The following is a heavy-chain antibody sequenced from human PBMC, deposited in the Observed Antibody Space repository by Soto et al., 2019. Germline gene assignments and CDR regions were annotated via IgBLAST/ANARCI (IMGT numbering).Heavy chain of an antibody. J-gene: IGHJ3*02. D-gene: IGHD1-7*01. CDR2: INTYNGYT. Sequence: QVQLVQSGAEVKKPGASVKVSCKASGYTFTRYTISWVRQAPGQGLEWMGWINTYNGYTDYAQNFQGRVTMTTDTSTSTAYMEMTSLRSDDTDVYYWARYWTDNWHSGAAVHIWGQGTMVTVSS. CDR3: ARYWTDNWHSGAAVHI. V-gene: IGHV1-18*04. CDR1: GYTFTRYT.